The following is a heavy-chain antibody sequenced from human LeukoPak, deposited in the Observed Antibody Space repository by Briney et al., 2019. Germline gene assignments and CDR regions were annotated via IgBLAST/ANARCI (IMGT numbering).Heavy chain of an antibody. V-gene: IGHV1-18*01. J-gene: IGHJ5*02. Sequence: ASVKVSCKASGYTFTSYGISWVRQAPGQGLEWMGWISAYNGNTNYAQKLQGRVTMTTDTSTSTAYMELSRLTSDDTAVYYCARHSKYANNWFDPWGQGTLVTVSA. CDR3: ARHSKYANNWFDP. CDR2: ISAYNGNT. D-gene: IGHD4-11*01. CDR1: GYTFTSYG.